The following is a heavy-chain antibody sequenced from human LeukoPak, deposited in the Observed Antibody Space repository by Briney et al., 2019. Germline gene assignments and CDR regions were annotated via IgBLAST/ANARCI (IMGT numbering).Heavy chain of an antibody. J-gene: IGHJ1*01. D-gene: IGHD2/OR15-2a*01. CDR1: GGSFSGYY. Sequence: PSETLSLTCAVYGGSFSGYYWSWIRQPPGKGLEWIGEINHSGSTNYNPSLKSRVTISVDTSKNQFSLKLSSVTAADTAVYYCARISHEYFQHWGQGTLVTVSS. CDR2: INHSGST. CDR3: ARISHEYFQH. V-gene: IGHV4-34*01.